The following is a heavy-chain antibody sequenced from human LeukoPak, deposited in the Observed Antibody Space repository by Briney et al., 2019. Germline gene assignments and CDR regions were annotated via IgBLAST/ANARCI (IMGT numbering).Heavy chain of an antibody. CDR1: GITFSDYY. CDR3: ARVVCGTTTCNAGNPRIAFDI. V-gene: IGHV3-11*05. Sequence: GGSLRLSCAASGITFSDYYMSWIRQAPGTGLEWVSYISSSSSQTDYADSVKGRFTISRDNAKNSLYLQMNSLRAEDTAVYYCARVVCGTTTCNAGNPRIAFDIWGQGTMVTVSS. CDR2: ISSSSSQT. D-gene: IGHD2-2*01. J-gene: IGHJ3*02.